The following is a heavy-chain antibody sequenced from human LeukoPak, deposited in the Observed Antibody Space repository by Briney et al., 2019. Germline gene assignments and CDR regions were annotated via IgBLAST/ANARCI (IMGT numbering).Heavy chain of an antibody. CDR1: GGSISSGGYY. V-gene: IGHV4-31*03. Sequence: KPSETLSLTCTVSGGSISSGGYYWRWIRQHPGKGLEWIGYIYYSGSTYYNPSLKSRVTISVDTSKNQFSLKLSSVTAADTAVYYCAREHYDILTGYDYFDYWGQGTLVTVSS. CDR3: AREHYDILTGYDYFDY. J-gene: IGHJ4*02. D-gene: IGHD3-9*01. CDR2: IYYSGST.